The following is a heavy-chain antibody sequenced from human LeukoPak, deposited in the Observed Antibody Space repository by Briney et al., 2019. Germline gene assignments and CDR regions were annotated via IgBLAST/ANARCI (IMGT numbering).Heavy chain of an antibody. CDR1: GFTFSSYA. D-gene: IGHD4-11*01. J-gene: IGHJ5*02. CDR2: ISGSGGST. V-gene: IGHV3-23*01. CDR3: ARGWGKSNYDFPPWFDP. Sequence: GGSLRLSCAASGFTFSSYAMSWVRQAPGKGLEWVSAISGSGGSTYYADSVKGRFTISRDNAKNSLYLQMNSLRAEDTAVYYCARGWGKSNYDFPPWFDPWGQGTLVTVSS.